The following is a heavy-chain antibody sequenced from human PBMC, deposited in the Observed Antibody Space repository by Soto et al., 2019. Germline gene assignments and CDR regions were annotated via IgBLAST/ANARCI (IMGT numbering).Heavy chain of an antibody. D-gene: IGHD6-19*01. CDR1: GYTVTGYY. CDR3: AIIAVAGRGYYYYGMDV. Sequence: ASVKVSCKASGYTVTGYYMHWVRQAPGQGLEWMGWINPNSGGTNYAQKFQGRVTMTRDTSISTAYMELSRLRSDDTAVYYCAIIAVAGRGYYYYGMDVWGQGTTVTVSS. CDR2: INPNSGGT. V-gene: IGHV1-2*02. J-gene: IGHJ6*02.